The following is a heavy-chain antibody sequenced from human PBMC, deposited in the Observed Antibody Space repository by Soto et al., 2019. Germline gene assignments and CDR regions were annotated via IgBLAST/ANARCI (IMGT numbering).Heavy chain of an antibody. CDR2: MNSDGSST. V-gene: IGHV3-74*01. Sequence: EVQLVESGGGLVQTGGSLRLSCAASGFTFNNYWMHWVRQAPGEGLVWVSRMNSDGSSTNYADSVKGRFTISRDNAKNTLYLQMNSLRAEDTAVYYCARGAIYYYYMDVWGKGTTVTVSS. CDR3: ARGAIYYYYMDV. CDR1: GFTFNNYW. J-gene: IGHJ6*03. D-gene: IGHD2-2*01.